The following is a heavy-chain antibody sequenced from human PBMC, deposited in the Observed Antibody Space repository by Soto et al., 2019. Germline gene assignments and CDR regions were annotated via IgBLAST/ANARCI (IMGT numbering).Heavy chain of an antibody. D-gene: IGHD3-16*01. CDR1: GDSFNDYA. CDR3: ATATERTPGGSLDV. J-gene: IGHJ6*01. Sequence: VQLEQSETEVRKPGSSVKLSCKTSGDSFNDYAISWVRQAPGQGLEWMGGIIPILNLVRYAEKFQGRVTISATDSTGTTNLKVTRWRSEDTATYYGATATERTPGGSLDVWGQGTTVSGSS. CDR2: IIPILNLV. V-gene: IGHV1-69*01.